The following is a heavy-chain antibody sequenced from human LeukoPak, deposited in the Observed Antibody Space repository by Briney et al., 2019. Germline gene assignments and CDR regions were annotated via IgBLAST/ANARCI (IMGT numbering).Heavy chain of an antibody. D-gene: IGHD3-22*01. CDR3: ARAQYYYDSSGYYWYFDL. CDR2: IYTGGST. CDR1: GGSISSGSYY. J-gene: IGHJ2*01. V-gene: IGHV4-61*02. Sequence: SETLSLTCTVSGGSISSGSYYWSWIRQPAGKGLEWIGRIYTGGSTNYNPSLKSRVTISVDTSKNQFSLKLSSVTAADTAVYYCARAQYYYDSSGYYWYFDLWGRGTLVTVSS.